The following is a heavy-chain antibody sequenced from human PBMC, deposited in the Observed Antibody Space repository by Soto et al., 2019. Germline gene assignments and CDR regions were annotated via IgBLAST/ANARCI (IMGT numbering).Heavy chain of an antibody. CDR1: GGSISSGGYY. J-gene: IGHJ6*02. D-gene: IGHD3-9*01. Sequence: SETLSLTCTVSGGSISSGGYYWSWIRQHPGKGLEWIGYIYYSGSTYYNQSLKSRVTISVDTSKNQFSLKLSSVTAADTAVYYCARDSPPYYDILTGYYPPLGRAYGMDVWGQGTTVT. V-gene: IGHV4-31*03. CDR2: IYYSGST. CDR3: ARDSPPYYDILTGYYPPLGRAYGMDV.